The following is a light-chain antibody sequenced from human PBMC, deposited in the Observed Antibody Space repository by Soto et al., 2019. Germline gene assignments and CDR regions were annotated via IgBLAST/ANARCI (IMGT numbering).Light chain of an antibody. CDR2: EVT. V-gene: IGLV2-8*01. CDR3: SSYADSNNLV. J-gene: IGLJ1*01. CDR1: SSDVGYYDY. Sequence: QSALTQPPSASGFPGQSVTISCTGTSSDVGYYDYVSWYQQHPGKAPKLVIYEVTKRPSGVPDRVSASKSGNTAFLTVSGLXAEDEADYYCSSYADSNNLVFGSGTKV.